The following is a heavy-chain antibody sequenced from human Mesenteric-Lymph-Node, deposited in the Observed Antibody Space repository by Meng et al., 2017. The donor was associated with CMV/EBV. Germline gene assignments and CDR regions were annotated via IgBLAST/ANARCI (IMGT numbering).Heavy chain of an antibody. J-gene: IGHJ4*02. V-gene: IGHV6-1*01. CDR1: GDSVSSNSAA. D-gene: IGHD6-13*01. CDR2: TYYRSKWHN. Sequence: ISGDSVSSNSAAWNWIRQSPSRGLEWLGRTYYRSKWHNDYAVSVKSRITINPDTSKNQFSLQLNSVSPEDTAVYYCVAAGRGAFLHWGQGTLVTVSS. CDR3: VAAGRGAFLH.